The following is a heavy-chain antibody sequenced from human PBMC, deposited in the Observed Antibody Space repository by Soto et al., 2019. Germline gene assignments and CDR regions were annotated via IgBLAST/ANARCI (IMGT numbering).Heavy chain of an antibody. Sequence: PSETLSLTCNVSGGSMSGHCWTWIRQSPGRGLQWVCFISDNGKTNSDASLKGRLTVSLDKSKNQFSLRLTSVTPADTALYYCARGRAIYGEWDYYDSWGQGALVTVSS. V-gene: IGHV4-59*11. CDR1: GGSMSGHC. CDR3: ARGRAIYGEWDYYDS. J-gene: IGHJ4*02. CDR2: ISDNGKT. D-gene: IGHD1-26*01.